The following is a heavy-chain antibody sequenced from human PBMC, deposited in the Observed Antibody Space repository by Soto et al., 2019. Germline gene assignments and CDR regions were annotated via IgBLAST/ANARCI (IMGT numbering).Heavy chain of an antibody. J-gene: IGHJ4*02. D-gene: IGHD6-13*01. Sequence: SETLSLTCTVSGGSISSGCYYWSWIRQHPGKGLEWIGYIYYSGSTYYNPSLKSRVTISVDTSKNQFSLKLSSVTAADTAVYYCARDSAGIAAAGPDYWGQGTLVTVSS. CDR2: IYYSGST. V-gene: IGHV4-31*03. CDR3: ARDSAGIAAAGPDY. CDR1: GGSISSGCYY.